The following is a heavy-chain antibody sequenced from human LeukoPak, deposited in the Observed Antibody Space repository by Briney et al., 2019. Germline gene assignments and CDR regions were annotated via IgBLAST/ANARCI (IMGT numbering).Heavy chain of an antibody. V-gene: IGHV3-74*01. Sequence: PGGSLRLSCGASGFTFSSYWMHWVRQAPGKGLVWVSRINNDGSSTSYADSVKGRFTISRDNSKNTLYLQMNSVRAEDTAVYYCAKDVTRDGSNSHFDYWGQGTLVTVSS. J-gene: IGHJ4*02. CDR3: AKDVTRDGSNSHFDY. D-gene: IGHD5-24*01. CDR2: INNDGSST. CDR1: GFTFSSYW.